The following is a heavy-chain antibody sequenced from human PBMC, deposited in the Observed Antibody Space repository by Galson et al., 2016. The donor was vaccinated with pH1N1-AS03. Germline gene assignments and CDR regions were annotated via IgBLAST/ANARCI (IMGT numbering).Heavy chain of an antibody. V-gene: IGHV6-1*01. CDR2: TYLRSTWYH. Sequence: CAISGDSVLSGSAAWNWVRQSPSRGLEWLGRTYLRSTWYHDYAESMKSRIIINADTSKNQFSLQLNSVTPEDTAVYYCVRDIYGDPLGEWGQGTLDTVSS. D-gene: IGHD4-17*01. CDR1: GDSVLSGSAA. CDR3: VRDIYGDPLGE. J-gene: IGHJ4*02.